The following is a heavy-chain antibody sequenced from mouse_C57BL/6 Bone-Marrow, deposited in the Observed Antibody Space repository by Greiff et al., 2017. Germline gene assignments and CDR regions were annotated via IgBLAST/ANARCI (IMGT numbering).Heavy chain of an antibody. CDR1: GYTFTSYD. D-gene: IGHD2-1*01. CDR2: IYPRDGST. Sequence: QVQLQQSGPELVKPGASVKLSCKASGYTFTSYDINWVKQRPGQGLEWIGWIYPRDGSTKYNAKFKGKATLTVDTSSSTAYMELHSLTSEDSAVYFWARRGYGNSFAYWGQGTLVTVSA. J-gene: IGHJ3*01. CDR3: ARRGYGNSFAY. V-gene: IGHV1-85*01.